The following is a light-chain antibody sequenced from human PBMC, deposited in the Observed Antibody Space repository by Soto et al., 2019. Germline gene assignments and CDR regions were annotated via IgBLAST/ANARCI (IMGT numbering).Light chain of an antibody. CDR2: GAS. CDR1: QSVTSNY. V-gene: IGKV3-11*01. CDR3: QQRYNWPLT. Sequence: EIVLTQSPGTLSLSPGDRATLSCEASQSVTSNYLAWYQQKPGQAPRLLIYGASNRATGTPARFSGAGSGTDFTLTISSLEPEDFAVYYCQQRYNWPLTFGGGTKVDIK. J-gene: IGKJ4*01.